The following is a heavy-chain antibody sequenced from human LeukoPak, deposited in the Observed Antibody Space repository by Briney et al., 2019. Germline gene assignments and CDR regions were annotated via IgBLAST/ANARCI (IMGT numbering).Heavy chain of an antibody. D-gene: IGHD2-15*01. CDR2: IYYSGST. V-gene: IGHV4-31*03. J-gene: IGHJ5*02. Sequence: SETLSLTCTVSGGSISSGGYYWSWIRQPPGKGLEWIGYIYYSGSTYYSPSLKSRVTISVDTSKNQFSLKLSSVTAADTAVYYRARCRRYCSGGSCYGILPAGDWFDPWGQGTLVTVSS. CDR1: GGSISSGGYY. CDR3: ARCRRYCSGGSCYGILPAGDWFDP.